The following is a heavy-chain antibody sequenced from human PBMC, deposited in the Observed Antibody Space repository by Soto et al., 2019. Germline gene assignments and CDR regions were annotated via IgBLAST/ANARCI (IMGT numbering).Heavy chain of an antibody. CDR1: GFTFSNYG. V-gene: IGHV3-33*01. CDR3: ARCSRNSCYSYGVDV. Sequence: PGGSLRLSCAASGFTFSNYGMHWVRQAPGKGLEWVAVIWYDGNNKYYADSVKGRFTISRDNSNNTLYVQMTSLRAEDTAVYFCARCSRNSCYSYGVDVWGQGATVTVSS. J-gene: IGHJ6*02. D-gene: IGHD2-15*01. CDR2: IWYDGNNK.